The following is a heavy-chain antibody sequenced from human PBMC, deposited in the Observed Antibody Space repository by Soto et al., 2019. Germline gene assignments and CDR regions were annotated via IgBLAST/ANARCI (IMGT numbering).Heavy chain of an antibody. V-gene: IGHV1-2*02. CDR1: GYTFTGYY. J-gene: IGHJ5*02. CDR3: AREESNGDAKEAYYYDSSGYYGGWFDP. D-gene: IGHD3-22*01. CDR2: INPNSGGT. Sequence: ASVKVFCKASGYTFTGYYMHWVRQAPGQGLEWMGWINPNSGGTNYAQKFQGRVTMTRDTSISTAYMELSRLRSDDTAVYYCAREESNGDAKEAYYYDSSGYYGGWFDPWGQGTLVTVSS.